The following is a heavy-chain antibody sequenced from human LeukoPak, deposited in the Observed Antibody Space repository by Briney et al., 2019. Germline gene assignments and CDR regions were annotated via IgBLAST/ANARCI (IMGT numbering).Heavy chain of an antibody. CDR1: GFTFSNAW. V-gene: IGHV3-15*01. D-gene: IGHD3-9*01. CDR3: TTGDDILTGYSLRY. CDR2: VKSKTDGGTT. J-gene: IGHJ4*02. Sequence: PGGSLRLSCAAVSGFTFSNAWMSWVRPAPGKGLEWVVRVKSKTDGGTTDYAAPVKGRFTISRDDSKNTLYLQMNSLKTEDTGVYYCTTGDDILTGYSLRYWGQGTLVTVSS.